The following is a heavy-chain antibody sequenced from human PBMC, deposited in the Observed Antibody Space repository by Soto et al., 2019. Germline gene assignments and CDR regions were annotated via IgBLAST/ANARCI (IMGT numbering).Heavy chain of an antibody. CDR2: ITVYNGNK. Sequence: QLVQSGGEVKEPGASVQVSCKASGYTFNNYGITWVRQAPGQGLEWLGWITVYNGNKNYAKKVQGRAPTPADTPTSTAHMELRSLQSDDTAVYFCARVAITLIRGLKVDFYSMDVWGQGTTVTVSS. D-gene: IGHD3-10*01. J-gene: IGHJ6*02. CDR3: ARVAITLIRGLKVDFYSMDV. CDR1: GYTFNNYG. V-gene: IGHV1-18*01.